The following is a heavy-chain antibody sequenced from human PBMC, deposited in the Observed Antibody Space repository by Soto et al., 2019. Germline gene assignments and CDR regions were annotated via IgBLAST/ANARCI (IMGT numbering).Heavy chain of an antibody. Sequence: SETLSLTCTVSGGAVSSGTYYWGWIRQPPGKGLEWTGHIYFTGSTNYNPSLKSRVTMSLDTSRNQFSLKLSSVTAADTAVYYCTRGTPRVQWFDPWGRGTLVTVSS. CDR2: IYFTGST. J-gene: IGHJ5*02. CDR1: GGAVSSGTYY. CDR3: TRGTPRVQWFDP. V-gene: IGHV4-61*01.